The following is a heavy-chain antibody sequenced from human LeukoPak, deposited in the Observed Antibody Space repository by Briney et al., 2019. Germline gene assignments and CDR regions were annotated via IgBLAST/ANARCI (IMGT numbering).Heavy chain of an antibody. CDR1: GFTFSSYA. CDR3: AKGNRRDGYNALFDY. V-gene: IGHV3-23*01. Sequence: GGTLRLSCAASGFTFSSYAMSWVRQAPGKGLEWVSAISGSGGSTYYADSVKGRFTISRDNSKNTLYLQMNSLRAEDTAVYYCAKGNRRDGYNALFDYWGQGTLVTVSS. CDR2: ISGSGGST. D-gene: IGHD5-24*01. J-gene: IGHJ4*02.